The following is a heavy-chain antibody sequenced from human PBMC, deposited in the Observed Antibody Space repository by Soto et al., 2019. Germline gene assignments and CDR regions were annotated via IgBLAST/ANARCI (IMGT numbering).Heavy chain of an antibody. CDR2: VNPIVSMS. D-gene: IGHD3-10*01. CDR1: GVTFNFYS. Sequence: QVQLVQSGAEVKRPGSSVKVSCKASGVTFNFYSINWVRQAPGLGLEWMGRVNPIVSMSNYAQKFQGRVTRTADKSTSTAYMELSSLRSEDTAIYYCASSYGSGYRAFDYWGQGALVTVSS. J-gene: IGHJ4*02. V-gene: IGHV1-69*02. CDR3: ASSYGSGYRAFDY.